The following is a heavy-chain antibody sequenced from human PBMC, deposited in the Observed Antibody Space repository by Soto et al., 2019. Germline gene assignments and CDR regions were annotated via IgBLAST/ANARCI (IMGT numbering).Heavy chain of an antibody. CDR1: GGSISSYY. Sequence: SETLSLTCTVSGGSISSYYWTWIRQPPGKGLEWIGYIYYSGSTNYNPSLKSRVTISVATSKTQFSLKLSSVTAADTAVYYCARLEGYYPYRDVGGKGTTVTVSS. J-gene: IGHJ6*03. V-gene: IGHV4-59*08. CDR3: ARLEGYYPYRDV. D-gene: IGHD3-10*01. CDR2: IYYSGST.